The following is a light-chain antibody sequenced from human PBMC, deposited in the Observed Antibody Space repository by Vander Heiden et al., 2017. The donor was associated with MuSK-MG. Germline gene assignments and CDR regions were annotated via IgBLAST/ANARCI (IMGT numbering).Light chain of an antibody. CDR2: AAS. Sequence: DIQMTKSPSSLSASVGDRVTITSRASQSITTYLNWYQQKPVKAPKLLFYAASSLQSGVPSRCSGSGSGTDFTLTSSSLQPEYFATFYCQHSYYTPYTFGQGTKLDIK. CDR1: QSITTY. J-gene: IGKJ2*01. CDR3: QHSYYTPYT. V-gene: IGKV1-39*01.